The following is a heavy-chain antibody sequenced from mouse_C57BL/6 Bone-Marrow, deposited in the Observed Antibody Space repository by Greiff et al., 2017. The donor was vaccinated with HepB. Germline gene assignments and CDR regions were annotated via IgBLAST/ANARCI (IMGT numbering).Heavy chain of an antibody. J-gene: IGHJ2*01. Sequence: EVQVVESGGGLVQPGGSLKLSCAASGFTFSDYYMYWVRQTPEKRLEWVAYISNGGGSTYYPDTVKGRFTISRDNAKNTLYLQMSRLKSEDTAMYYCARQGIYYYGSSYVDYFDYWGQGTTLTVSS. CDR1: GFTFSDYY. V-gene: IGHV5-12*01. CDR3: ARQGIYYYGSSYVDYFDY. D-gene: IGHD1-1*01. CDR2: ISNGGGST.